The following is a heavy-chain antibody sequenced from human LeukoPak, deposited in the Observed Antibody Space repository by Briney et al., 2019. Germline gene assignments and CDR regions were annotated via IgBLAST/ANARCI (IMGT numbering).Heavy chain of an antibody. Sequence: GGSLRLSCAASGFTVSSNYMSWVRQAPGKGLEWVSVIYSGGSTYYADSVKGRFTISRDNSKNTLYLQMNSLRAEDTAVYYCASVNGDSPGGYYYYYYMDVWGKGTTVTISS. D-gene: IGHD4-17*01. CDR3: ASVNGDSPGGYYYYYYMDV. J-gene: IGHJ6*03. CDR1: GFTVSSNY. CDR2: IYSGGST. V-gene: IGHV3-66*01.